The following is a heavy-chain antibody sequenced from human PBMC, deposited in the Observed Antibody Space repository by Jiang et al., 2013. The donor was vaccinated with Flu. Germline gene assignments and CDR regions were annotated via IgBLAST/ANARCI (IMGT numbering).Heavy chain of an antibody. D-gene: IGHD6-19*01. CDR2: IYYSGST. J-gene: IGHJ6*02. Sequence: SLTCTVSGGSISSSSYYWGWIRQPPGKGLEWIGSIYYSGSTYYNPSLKSRVTISVDTSKNQFSLKLSSVTAADTAVYYCARHKSQQWLVLSYYYYGMDVWGQGTTVTVSS. CDR3: ARHKSQQWLVLSYYYYGMDV. CDR1: GGSISSSSYY. V-gene: IGHV4-39*01.